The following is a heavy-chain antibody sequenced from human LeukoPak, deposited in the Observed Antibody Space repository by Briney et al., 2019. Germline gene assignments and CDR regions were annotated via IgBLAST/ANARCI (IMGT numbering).Heavy chain of an antibody. J-gene: IGHJ4*02. CDR3: ARGSGYGDYYDY. V-gene: IGHV4-30-2*01. CDR2: IYHSGST. CDR1: GVSISSGGYS. Sequence: PSETLSLTCAVSGVSISSGGYSWRWIRQPPGKGLEWIGYIYHSGSTYYNPSLKSRVTISVDRSKNQFSLKLSSVTAADTAVYYCARGSGYGDYYDYWGQGTLVTVSS. D-gene: IGHD4-17*01.